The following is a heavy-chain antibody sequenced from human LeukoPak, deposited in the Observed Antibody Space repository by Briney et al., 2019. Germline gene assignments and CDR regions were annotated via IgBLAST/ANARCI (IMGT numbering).Heavy chain of an antibody. CDR2: ISGSGGST. J-gene: IGHJ6*02. V-gene: IGHV3-23*01. CDR1: GFTFSSYA. CDR3: AKSRAVVPAAPRQAYYYYGTDV. D-gene: IGHD2-2*01. Sequence: GGSLRLSCAASGFTFSSYAMSWVRQAPGKGLEWVSAISGSGGSTYYADSVKGRFTISRDNSKNTLYLQMNSLRAEDTAVYYCAKSRAVVPAAPRQAYYYYGTDVWGQGTTVTVSS.